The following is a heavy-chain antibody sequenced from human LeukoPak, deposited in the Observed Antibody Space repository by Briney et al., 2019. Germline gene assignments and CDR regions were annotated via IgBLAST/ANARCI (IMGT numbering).Heavy chain of an antibody. J-gene: IGHJ3*02. CDR2: ISHSGST. D-gene: IGHD5-18*01. CDR1: GGSFSGYY. V-gene: IGHV4-34*01. CDR3: ARSGYSYGADAFDI. Sequence: PSETLSLTCAVYGGSFSGYYWSWIRQPPGKGLEWIGEISHSGSTNYNPSLKSRVTISVDTSKNQFSLKLSSVTAADTAVYYCARSGYSYGADAFDIWGQGTMVTVSS.